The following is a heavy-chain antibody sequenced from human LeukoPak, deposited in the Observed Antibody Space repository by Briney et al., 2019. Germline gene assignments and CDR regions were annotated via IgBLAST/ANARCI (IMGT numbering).Heavy chain of an antibody. J-gene: IGHJ3*02. D-gene: IGHD3-22*01. CDR1: GFTVGNKY. V-gene: IGHV3-53*01. CDR2: IYNDGST. CDR3: ASPSSGESFYN. Sequence: GGSLRLACAASGFTVGNKYMNWVRQAPGKGLEWVSIIYNDGSTYYADSVKGRFTISRDNSKNTLYLQMNSLRAEDTAVYYCASPSSGESFYNWGQGTMVTVSS.